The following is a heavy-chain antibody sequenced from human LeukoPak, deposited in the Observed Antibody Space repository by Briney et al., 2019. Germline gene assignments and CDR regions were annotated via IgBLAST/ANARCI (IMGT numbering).Heavy chain of an antibody. CDR3: AREARVGYCSSTSCPTDYYYYYYMDV. Sequence: GGSLRLSCAASGFTFSSYWMSWVRQAPGKGLEWVANIKQDGSEKYYVDSVKGRFTISRDNAKNSLYLQMNSLRAEDTAVYYCAREARVGYCSSTSCPTDYYYYYYMDVWGKGTTVTVSS. CDR1: GFTFSSYW. CDR2: IKQDGSEK. J-gene: IGHJ6*03. V-gene: IGHV3-7*01. D-gene: IGHD2-2*01.